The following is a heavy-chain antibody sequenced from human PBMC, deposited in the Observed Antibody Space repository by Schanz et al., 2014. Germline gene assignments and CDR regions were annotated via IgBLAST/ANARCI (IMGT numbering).Heavy chain of an antibody. CDR1: GGTFSSYT. D-gene: IGHD1-1*01. V-gene: IGHV1-69*02. Sequence: QLQLVQSGAEVKKPGSSVKVSCKLSGGTFSSYTISWMRQAPGQGLEWMGKIIPVLNIATYAQRFQGRVSITADTSTNTAYMELSSLTSEDTAVHYCARGGGTEDVFDIWGQGTTVTVSS. J-gene: IGHJ3*02. CDR2: IIPVLNIA. CDR3: ARGGGTEDVFDI.